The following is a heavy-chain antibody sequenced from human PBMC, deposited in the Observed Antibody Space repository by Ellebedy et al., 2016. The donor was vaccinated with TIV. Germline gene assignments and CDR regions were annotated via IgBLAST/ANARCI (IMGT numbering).Heavy chain of an antibody. CDR3: ARDAGNYYDGFSPFAF. J-gene: IGHJ4*02. D-gene: IGHD3-22*01. CDR2: VSAYNGDT. Sequence: AASVKVSCKASSYTFSNFGVRWVRQAAGQGLDWMGWVSAYNGDTNYAQKFQGRVFMTTDTSTSTAYMELSSLRSDDTAVYYCARDAGNYYDGFSPFAFWGQGTLVTVSS. V-gene: IGHV1-18*01. CDR1: SYTFSNFG.